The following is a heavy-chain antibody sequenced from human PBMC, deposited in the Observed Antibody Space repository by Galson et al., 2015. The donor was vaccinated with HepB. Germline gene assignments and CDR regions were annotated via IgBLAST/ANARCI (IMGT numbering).Heavy chain of an antibody. J-gene: IGHJ4*02. CDR3: ARHHDSSGFYFDY. CDR2: IYPGDSDT. V-gene: IGHV5-51*01. CDR1: GYDFTTYW. Sequence: QSGAEVKNPGESLKISCKGSGYDFTTYWIGWVRQMPGKGLEWMGIIYPGDSDTRYSPSFQGQVTMSADKSITTAYLQWSSLKASDTAIYYCARHHDSSGFYFDYWGQGTPVAVSS. D-gene: IGHD3-22*01.